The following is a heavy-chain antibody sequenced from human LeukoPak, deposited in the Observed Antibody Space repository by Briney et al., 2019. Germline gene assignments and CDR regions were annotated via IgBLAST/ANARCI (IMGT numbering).Heavy chain of an antibody. J-gene: IGHJ3*02. CDR2: INPSGGST. Sequence: ASVKVSCKASGYTFTSYYMHWVRQAPGQGLEWMGIINPSGGSTSNAQRFQGRVTMTRDTSTSTVYMELSSLRSEDTAVYYCAGDLDSSGWTNAFDIWGQGTMVTVSS. CDR1: GYTFTSYY. D-gene: IGHD6-19*01. CDR3: AGDLDSSGWTNAFDI. V-gene: IGHV1-46*01.